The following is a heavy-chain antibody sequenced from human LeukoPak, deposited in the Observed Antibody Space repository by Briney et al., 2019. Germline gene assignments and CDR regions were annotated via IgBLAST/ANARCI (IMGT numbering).Heavy chain of an antibody. CDR3: ARDSSTYYYYGVDV. CDR1: GYTFTSYY. D-gene: IGHD5/OR15-5a*01. V-gene: IGHV1-2*06. Sequence: ASVKVSCKASGYTFTSYYIHWVRQAPGQGLEWMGRINPNSGGTNYAQKFQGRVTMTRDTSISTAYMDLNRLRSDDTAVYYCARDSSTYYYYGVDVWGQGTTVTVSS. J-gene: IGHJ6*02. CDR2: INPNSGGT.